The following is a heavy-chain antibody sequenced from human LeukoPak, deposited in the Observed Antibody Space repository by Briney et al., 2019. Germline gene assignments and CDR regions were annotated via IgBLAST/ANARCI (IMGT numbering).Heavy chain of an antibody. J-gene: IGHJ4*02. V-gene: IGHV3-23*01. Sequence: GGSLRLSCVASGFTLSGYAMSWVRQAPGKGLEWASAISSRSEATYYADSVKGRFTISRDNPQNTMYLHMTSLNADDTAIYYCAKESPYISPRQYYFDYWGQGALVTVSS. D-gene: IGHD6-13*01. CDR2: ISSRSEAT. CDR3: AKESPYISPRQYYFDY. CDR1: GFTLSGYA.